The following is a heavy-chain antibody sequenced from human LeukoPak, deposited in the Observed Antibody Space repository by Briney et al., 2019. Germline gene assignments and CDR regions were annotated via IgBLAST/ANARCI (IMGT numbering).Heavy chain of an antibody. Sequence: SETLSLTCTVSGGSISSYYWSWIRQPPGKGLEWNGYIYTSGSTNYNPSLKSRVTISVDTSKNQFSLKLSSVTAADTAVYYCARHTDMVRGVPQQNDAFDIWGQGTMVTVSS. J-gene: IGHJ3*02. CDR3: ARHTDMVRGVPQQNDAFDI. CDR2: IYTSGST. D-gene: IGHD3-10*01. CDR1: GGSISSYY. V-gene: IGHV4-4*09.